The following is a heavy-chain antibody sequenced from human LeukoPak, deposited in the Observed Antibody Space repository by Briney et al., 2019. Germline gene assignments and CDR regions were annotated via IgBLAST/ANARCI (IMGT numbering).Heavy chain of an antibody. CDR3: ARLTKNDSGSFRFGKKKRGYMDV. CDR2: IYSSGST. CDR1: GGSISSYY. Sequence: SETLSLTCTVSGGSISSYYWSWIRQPAGKGLEWIGRIYSSGSTNYNPSLKSRVTISVDTSKNQFSLKLSSVTAADTAVYYCARLTKNDSGSFRFGKKKRGYMDVWGKGTTVTISS. D-gene: IGHD3-10*01. V-gene: IGHV4-4*07. J-gene: IGHJ6*03.